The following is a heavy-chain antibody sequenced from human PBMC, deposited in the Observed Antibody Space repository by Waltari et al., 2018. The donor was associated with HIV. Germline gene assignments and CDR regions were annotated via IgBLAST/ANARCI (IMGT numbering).Heavy chain of an antibody. CDR2: SRGIGGQI. CDR3: AGRKSIIVVAGGNDDFEI. D-gene: IGHD3-22*01. J-gene: IGHJ3*02. CDR1: GFNFDDYD. Sequence: EVQLVESGGGVVQPGMSLRLSCVGTGFNFDDYDMYWVRQVPGKGLEWVAGSRGIGGQIAYADSVKARFTMSRDNAKKSLFLEMNSLRREDTAFYQCAGRKSIIVVAGGNDDFEIWGQGTKVTVSS. V-gene: IGHV3-9*01.